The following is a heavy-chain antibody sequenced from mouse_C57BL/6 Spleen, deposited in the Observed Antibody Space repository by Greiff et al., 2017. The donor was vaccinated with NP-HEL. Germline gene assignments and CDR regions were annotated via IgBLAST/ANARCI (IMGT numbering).Heavy chain of an antibody. CDR1: GYTFTNYW. J-gene: IGHJ4*01. D-gene: IGHD1-1*02. V-gene: IGHV1-63*01. CDR3: ARRGGNEAMDY. CDR2: IYPGGGYT. Sequence: QVQLQQSGAELVRPGTSVKMSCKASGYTFTNYWIGWAKQRPGHGLEWIGDIYPGGGYTNYNEKFKGKATLTADKSSSTAYMQFSSLTSEDSAIYYCARRGGNEAMDYWGQGTSVTVSS.